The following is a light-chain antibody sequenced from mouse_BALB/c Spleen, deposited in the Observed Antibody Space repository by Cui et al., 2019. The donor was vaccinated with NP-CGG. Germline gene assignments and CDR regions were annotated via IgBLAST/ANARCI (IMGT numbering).Light chain of an antibody. CDR2: GIN. CDR1: TGAVTTSNY. V-gene: IGLV1*01. Sequence: QAVVTQESALTTSPGETVTLTCRSNTGAVTTSNYANWVQEKPDHLFTGLIGGINNRAPGVPARFSGSLIGDKAALTITGAQTEDEAIYFCALWYSNHWVFGGGTKLTV. J-gene: IGLJ1*01. CDR3: ALWYSNHWV.